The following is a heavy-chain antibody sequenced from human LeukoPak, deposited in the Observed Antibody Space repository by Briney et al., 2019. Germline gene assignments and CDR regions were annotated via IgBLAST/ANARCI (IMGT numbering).Heavy chain of an antibody. CDR1: GGSISSYY. V-gene: IGHV4-59*08. J-gene: IGHJ6*02. Sequence: SETLSLTCTVSGGSISSYYWSWIRQPPGKGLEWIGYIYYSGSTNYNPSLKSRVTISVDTSKRQFSLKLSSVTAADTAVYYCARHPGALYGMDVWGQGTTVTVSS. CDR2: IYYSGST. CDR3: ARHPGALYGMDV. D-gene: IGHD1-26*01.